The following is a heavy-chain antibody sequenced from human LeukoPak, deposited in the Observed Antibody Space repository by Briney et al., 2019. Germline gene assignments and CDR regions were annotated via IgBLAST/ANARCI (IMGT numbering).Heavy chain of an antibody. CDR2: IYTSGST. V-gene: IGHV4-4*07. Sequence: SETLSLTCTVSGGSICIYFWSWIRQPAGKGLEWIGRIYTSGSTNYNPSLKSRVTISADKSTNQFSLKLSSVTAADTAVYYCARDRFGDLNYFDYWGQGTLVTVSS. J-gene: IGHJ4*02. D-gene: IGHD3-3*01. CDR3: ARDRFGDLNYFDY. CDR1: GGSICIYF.